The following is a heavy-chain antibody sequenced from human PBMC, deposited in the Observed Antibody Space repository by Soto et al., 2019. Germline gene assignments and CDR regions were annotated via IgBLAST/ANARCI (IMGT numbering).Heavy chain of an antibody. V-gene: IGHV3-48*02. CDR2: ISSSSSTI. Sequence: EVQLVESGGGLVQPGGSLRLSCAASGFTFSSYSMNWVRQAPGKGLEWVSYISSSSSTIYYADSVKGRFTISRDNAKNSQYLQMNSLREEDTAVYYRAREDLVSMDVWGQGTTVTVSS. CDR1: GFTFSSYS. CDR3: AREDLVSMDV. J-gene: IGHJ6*02. D-gene: IGHD2-8*01.